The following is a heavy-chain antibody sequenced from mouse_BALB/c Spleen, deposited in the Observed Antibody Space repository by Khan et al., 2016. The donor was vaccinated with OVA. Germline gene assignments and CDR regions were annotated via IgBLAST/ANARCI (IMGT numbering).Heavy chain of an antibody. CDR1: GYTFTDFT. Sequence: QVQLKESGAELVRPGVSVKISCKGSGYTFTDFTMHWVKQSHAMSLEWIGVISTYYGDATYNQKFKDKATMTVDKSSSTAYMELARLTSEDSALNDGTRGGGGNRFAYWGQGTLVTVSA. V-gene: IGHV1S137*01. CDR3: TRGGGGNRFAY. CDR2: ISTYYGDA. J-gene: IGHJ3*01.